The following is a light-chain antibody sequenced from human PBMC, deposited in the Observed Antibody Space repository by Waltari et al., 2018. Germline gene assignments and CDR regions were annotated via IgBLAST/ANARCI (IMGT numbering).Light chain of an antibody. CDR1: SSDVGSYSL. CDR3: CSYTLTNTWL. J-gene: IGLJ3*02. V-gene: IGLV2-23*01. CDR2: EDT. Sequence: QSALTQPASVSGSPGQPITISCTGTSSDVGSYSLVSWYRQHPGEAPRVIILEDTKRPSGVSNRFSGSKSGNTASLTISGLQAEDEADYYCCSYTLTNTWLFGGGTKLTVL.